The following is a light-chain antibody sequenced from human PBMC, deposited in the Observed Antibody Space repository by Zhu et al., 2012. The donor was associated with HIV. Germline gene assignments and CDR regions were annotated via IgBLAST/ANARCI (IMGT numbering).Light chain of an antibody. CDR3: QQYGDSIT. CDR1: QSVSS. Sequence: EIVLTQYPGTLSLSPGDKTILSCKASQSVSSLAWYQQKPGQAPSLVIYGVSNRATGIADRFSGSGSGTDFTLTIRRLEPEDFAVYYCQQYGDSITFGPGTREDFK. CDR2: GVS. V-gene: IGKV3-20*01. J-gene: IGKJ3*01.